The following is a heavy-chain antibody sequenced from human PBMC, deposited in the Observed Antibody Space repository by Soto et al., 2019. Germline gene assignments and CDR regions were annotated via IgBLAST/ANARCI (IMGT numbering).Heavy chain of an antibody. CDR2: IYYSGST. Sequence: PSETLSLTCAVSGASIKSNNWWSWVRQPPGKGLEWIGYIYYSGSTYYSPSLKSRVSISVDTSKNHFSLRVNSVTAADTAVYYCARALYSSTWYGDFDSWGQGTLVTVSS. CDR3: ARALYSSTWYGDFDS. J-gene: IGHJ4*02. CDR1: GASIKSNNW. D-gene: IGHD6-13*01. V-gene: IGHV4-30-4*01.